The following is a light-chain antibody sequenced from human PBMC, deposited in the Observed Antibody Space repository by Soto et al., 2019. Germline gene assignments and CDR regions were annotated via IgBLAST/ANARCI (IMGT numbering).Light chain of an antibody. CDR2: EVS. J-gene: IGLJ1*01. Sequence: QSALTQPPSVSGSPGQSVTISCTGTSIDVGSYNLVSWYQQSPGNAPRLMSYEVSNRPSGVSDRFAGSKSGITASLTISGLQAEDEADYYCSLYTSRSTFVFGTGTKLTVL. V-gene: IGLV2-18*01. CDR1: SIDVGSYNL. CDR3: SLYTSRSTFV.